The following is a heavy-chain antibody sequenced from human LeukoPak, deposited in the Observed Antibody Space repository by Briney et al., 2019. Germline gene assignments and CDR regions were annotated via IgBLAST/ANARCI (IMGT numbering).Heavy chain of an antibody. D-gene: IGHD2-2*02. J-gene: IGHJ4*02. CDR2: IYYSGST. Sequence: PSETLSLTCTVSGGSISSSSYYWGWIRQPPGKGLEWIGSIYYSGSTYYNPSLKSRVTMSVDTSKNQFSLKLSSVTAADTAVYYCARAMRYCSSTSCYMPKYYFDYWGQGTLVTVSS. CDR1: GGSISSSSYY. CDR3: ARAMRYCSSTSCYMPKYYFDY. V-gene: IGHV4-39*07.